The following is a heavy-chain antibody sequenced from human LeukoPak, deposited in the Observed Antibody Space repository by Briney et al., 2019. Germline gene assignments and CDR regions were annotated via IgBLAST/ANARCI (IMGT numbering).Heavy chain of an antibody. J-gene: IGHJ4*02. Sequence: GGSLRLSCAGSGFPFSSYSMNWVRQAPGKGLEWVSSITSSGAYIYYSDSVKGRFTISRDNAKNSLYLQMNSLRAEDTAVYYCARALAFDSSGYSACPYWGQGTLVTVSS. V-gene: IGHV3-21*01. D-gene: IGHD3-22*01. CDR1: GFPFSSYS. CDR3: ARALAFDSSGYSACPY. CDR2: ITSSGAYI.